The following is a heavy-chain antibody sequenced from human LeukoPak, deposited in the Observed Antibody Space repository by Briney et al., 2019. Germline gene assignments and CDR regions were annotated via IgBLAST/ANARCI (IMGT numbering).Heavy chain of an antibody. J-gene: IGHJ4*02. CDR3: AGGGDVTGWYM. Sequence: GESLKISCKASGDTFSTYWIGWLRQMSGKGLEWMGIIYPGDSETIHSPSFQGQVTISADKSITTAYLQWSSLKASDSAMYYCAGGGDVTGWYMWGQGTLVTVSP. CDR2: IYPGDSET. CDR1: GDTFSTYW. D-gene: IGHD6-19*01. V-gene: IGHV5-51*01.